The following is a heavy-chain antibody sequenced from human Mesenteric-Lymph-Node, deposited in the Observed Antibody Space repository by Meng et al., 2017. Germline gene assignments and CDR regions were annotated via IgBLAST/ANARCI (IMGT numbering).Heavy chain of an antibody. CDR1: GYTFTSYA. CDR2: INTNTGNP. J-gene: IGHJ4*02. V-gene: IGHV7-4-1*02. Sequence: QVQLLQSGAGVKKPGASVKVSCKASGYTFTSYAMNWVRQAPGQGLEWMGWINTNTGNPTYAQGFTGRFVFSLDTSVSTAYLQISSLKAEDTAVYYCARGPRKDYYDSSGYSIIDYWGQGTLVTVSS. D-gene: IGHD3-22*01. CDR3: ARGPRKDYYDSSGYSIIDY.